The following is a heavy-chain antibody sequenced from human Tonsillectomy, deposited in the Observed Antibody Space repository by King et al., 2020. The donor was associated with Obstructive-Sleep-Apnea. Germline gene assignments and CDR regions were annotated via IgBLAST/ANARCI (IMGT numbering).Heavy chain of an antibody. J-gene: IGHJ5*02. V-gene: IGHV2-5*01. CDR2: IYWNDDK. CDR3: AHNPGEGYSYTLGAWFDP. Sequence: ITLKESGPTLVKPTQTLTLTCSFSGFSLNTSGVGVGWIRQPPGKALEWLALIYWNDDKRYSPSLKSRLTITKDTSKNQVVLTVTNLDPVDTAPYYCAHNPGEGYSYTLGAWFDPWGQGTLVTVSS. CDR1: GFSLNTSGVG. D-gene: IGHD5-18*01.